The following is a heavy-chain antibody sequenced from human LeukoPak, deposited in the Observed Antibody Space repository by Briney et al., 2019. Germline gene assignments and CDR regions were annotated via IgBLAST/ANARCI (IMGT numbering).Heavy chain of an antibody. CDR2: INPNSGGT. V-gene: IGHV1-2*02. J-gene: IGHJ6*03. CDR1: GYTFTGCY. CDR3: AREAYDSGSFRTDYYYMDV. D-gene: IGHD3-10*01. Sequence: SVKVSCKASGYTFTGCYMHWVRQAPGQGLEWMGWINPNSGGTNYAQKFQGRVTMTRDTSISTAYMELSRLRSDDTAVYYCAREAYDSGSFRTDYYYMDVWGKGTTVTISS.